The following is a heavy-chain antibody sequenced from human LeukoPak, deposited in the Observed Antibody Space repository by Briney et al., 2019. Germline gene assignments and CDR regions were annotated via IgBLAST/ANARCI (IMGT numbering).Heavy chain of an antibody. Sequence: GGSLRLSCAASGFTFSNYNMAWVRQAPGKGLECVANIKEDGREKYYVDSVKGRFTISRDNAKNSLYLQMSSLRAEDTAVYYCARGGRPDYWGQGTLVTVSS. V-gene: IGHV3-7*01. J-gene: IGHJ4*02. CDR2: IKEDGREK. D-gene: IGHD3-10*01. CDR3: ARGGRPDY. CDR1: GFTFSNYN.